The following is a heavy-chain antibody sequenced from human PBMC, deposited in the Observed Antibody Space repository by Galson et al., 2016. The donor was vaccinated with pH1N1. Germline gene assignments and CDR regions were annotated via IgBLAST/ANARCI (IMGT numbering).Heavy chain of an antibody. V-gene: IGHV3-64*02. Sequence: SLRLSCAASGFTFSAYAMHWVRQAPGKGPEYVSVIGSNERTTYYADSVNGRFTISRDNSKNTVYLQMGSLRAEDMAVYYCTRDAGGYSDFDYWGQGTLVTVSS. J-gene: IGHJ4*02. CDR1: GFTFSAYA. CDR2: IGSNERTT. D-gene: IGHD1-26*01. CDR3: TRDAGGYSDFDY.